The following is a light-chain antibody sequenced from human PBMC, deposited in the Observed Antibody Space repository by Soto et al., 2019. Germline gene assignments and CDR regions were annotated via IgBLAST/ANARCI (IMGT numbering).Light chain of an antibody. J-gene: IGLJ3*02. CDR1: SSDVGGYNY. Sequence: QSALIQPPSASGSPGQSVTISCTGTSSDVGGYNYVSWYQQHPGKAPKLMIYEVTNRPSGVPDRFSGSKSGNTASLTISGLQAEDEADYYCSSYAGTDNLVFGGGTKVTVL. CDR2: EVT. V-gene: IGLV2-8*01. CDR3: SSYAGTDNLV.